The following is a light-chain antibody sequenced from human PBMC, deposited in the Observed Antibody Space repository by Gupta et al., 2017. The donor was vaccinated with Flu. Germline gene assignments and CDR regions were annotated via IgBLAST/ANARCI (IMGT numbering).Light chain of an antibody. CDR2: GAS. Sequence: EIVMTPSPATLSVSAGERATPSCRASQRVSSNLAWYQQKPGQAPRLLIYGASTRATGIPARFSGSGSGTEFTLTISSLQSEDFAVYYCQQYNNWPPYTFGQGTKLEIK. J-gene: IGKJ2*01. V-gene: IGKV3-15*01. CDR1: QRVSSN. CDR3: QQYNNWPPYT.